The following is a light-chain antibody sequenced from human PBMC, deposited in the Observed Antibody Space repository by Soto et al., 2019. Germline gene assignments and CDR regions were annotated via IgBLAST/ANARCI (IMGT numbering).Light chain of an antibody. CDR2: AAS. Sequence: DINMTQSPSSLSASVGDRVTITCRASQTISNYLQWYQQKSGQAPKLLAYAASILHSGVPSRFSGSGSGTDFTLTINSLQPEDFATYYCLQTYTTLTWTFGQGTKVDIK. J-gene: IGKJ1*01. V-gene: IGKV1-39*01. CDR1: QTISNY. CDR3: LQTYTTLTWT.